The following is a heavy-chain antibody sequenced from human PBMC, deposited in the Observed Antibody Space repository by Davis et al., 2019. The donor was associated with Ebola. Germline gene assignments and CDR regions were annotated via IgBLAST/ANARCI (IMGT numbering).Heavy chain of an antibody. CDR1: GFTFSSYG. Sequence: PGGSLRLSCAASGFTFSSYGMHWVRQAPGKGLEWLATTSYDGSTTYYADSVKGRFTISRDNSKNTLYLQMKSLRVEDTAVYYCAKVGQIVHFDHWGQGTLVTVSS. D-gene: IGHD6-6*01. CDR2: TSYDGSTT. CDR3: AKVGQIVHFDH. V-gene: IGHV3-30*18. J-gene: IGHJ4*02.